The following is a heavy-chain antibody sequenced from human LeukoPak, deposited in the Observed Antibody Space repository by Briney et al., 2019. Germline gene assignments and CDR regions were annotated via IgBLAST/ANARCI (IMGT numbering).Heavy chain of an antibody. CDR3: ARVGTMVRGVIKAFWFDP. D-gene: IGHD3-10*01. CDR1: GGSFSGYY. CDR2: INHSGST. J-gene: IGHJ5*02. V-gene: IGHV4-34*01. Sequence: QPSETLSLTCAVYGGSFSGYYWSWIRQPPGKGLEWIGEINHSGSTNYNPSLKSRVTISVDTSKNQFSLKLSSVTAADTAVYYCARVGTMVRGVIKAFWFDPWGQGTLVTVSS.